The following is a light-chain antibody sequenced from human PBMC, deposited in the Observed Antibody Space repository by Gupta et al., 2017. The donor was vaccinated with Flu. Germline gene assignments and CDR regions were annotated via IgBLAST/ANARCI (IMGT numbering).Light chain of an antibody. Sequence: IVLTQSPGTLSLSPGERAALSCRASQSVRNNNLAWYQQKPGQAPRLLIYGASSRASGIPDRFSGSGSGTDFTLTIRRLEPEDFAVYYCQQEGSSPRTFGQGTKLEIK. CDR3: QQEGSSPRT. CDR2: GAS. CDR1: QSVRNNN. J-gene: IGKJ2*01. V-gene: IGKV3-20*01.